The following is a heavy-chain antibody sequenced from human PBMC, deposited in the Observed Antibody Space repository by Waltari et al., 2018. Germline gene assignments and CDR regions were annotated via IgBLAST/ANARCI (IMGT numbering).Heavy chain of an antibody. CDR1: GYTLTELS. CDR3: ATMGSSPVGYYYYGMDV. V-gene: IGHV1-24*01. D-gene: IGHD6-6*01. J-gene: IGHJ6*02. CDR2: FDPEDGET. Sequence: QVQLVQSGAEVKKPGASVKVSCTVSGYTLTELSMPWERQATGKGLEWMGGFDPEDGETIYAQKFQGRVTMTEDTSTDTAYMELSSLRSEDTAVYYCATMGSSPVGYYYYGMDVWGQGTTVTVSS.